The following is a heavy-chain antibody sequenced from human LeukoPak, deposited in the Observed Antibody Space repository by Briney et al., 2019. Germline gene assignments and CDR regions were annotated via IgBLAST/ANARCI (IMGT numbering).Heavy chain of an antibody. J-gene: IGHJ4*02. CDR1: GFTFSSYN. Sequence: PGGSLRLSSAASGFTFSSYNMNWVRQAPGKGLEWVSSISSSSSYIYYADSVKGRFTISRDNAKNSLYLQMNSLRAEDTAVYYCARDPGAVKYDSSGHYPYYFDYWGQGTLVTVSS. CDR3: ARDPGAVKYDSSGHYPYYFDY. D-gene: IGHD3-22*01. CDR2: ISSSSSYI. V-gene: IGHV3-21*01.